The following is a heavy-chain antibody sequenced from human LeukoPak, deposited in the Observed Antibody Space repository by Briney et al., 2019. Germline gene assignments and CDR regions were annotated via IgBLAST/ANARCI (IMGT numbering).Heavy chain of an antibody. J-gene: IGHJ5*02. D-gene: IGHD2-2*02. CDR3: ATLGYCSSTSCYTGGVLNWFDP. V-gene: IGHV5-51*01. CDR1: GYSFTSYW. CDR2: IYPGDSDT. Sequence: GESLKISCKGSGYSFTSYWIGWVRQMPGKGLEWMGIIYPGDSDTRYSPSFQGQVTISADKSISTAYLQWSSLKASDTAMYYCATLGYCSSTSCYTGGVLNWFDPWGQGTLVTVSS.